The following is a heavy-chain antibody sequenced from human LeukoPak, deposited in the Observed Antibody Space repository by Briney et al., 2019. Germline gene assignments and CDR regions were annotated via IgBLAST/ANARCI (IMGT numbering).Heavy chain of an antibody. CDR1: GFSFSSYG. J-gene: IGHJ4*02. CDR2: IRYDGSNK. CDR3: AKDSPPRGRNYFDY. Sequence: PGRSLRLSCAASGFSFSSYGMHWVRQAPGKGLEWVAFIRYDGSNKYYADSVKGRFTISRDNSKNTLYLQMNSLRAEDTAVYYCAKDSPPRGRNYFDYWGQGTLVTVSS. V-gene: IGHV3-30*02. D-gene: IGHD3-10*01.